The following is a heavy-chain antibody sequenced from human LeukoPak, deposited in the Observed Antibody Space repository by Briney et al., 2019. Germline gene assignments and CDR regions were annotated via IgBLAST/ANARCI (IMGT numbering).Heavy chain of an antibody. Sequence: PGGSLRLSCSASGFTFSSYAMHWVRQAPGKGLEYVSAISSNGGSTYYADSVKGRFTISRDNSKNTLYLQMSSLRAEDTAVYSCARGRYTGYDSGYFDYWGQGILVTVSS. CDR1: GFTFSSYA. CDR3: ARGRYTGYDSGYFDY. CDR2: ISSNGGST. V-gene: IGHV3-64D*06. J-gene: IGHJ4*02. D-gene: IGHD5-12*01.